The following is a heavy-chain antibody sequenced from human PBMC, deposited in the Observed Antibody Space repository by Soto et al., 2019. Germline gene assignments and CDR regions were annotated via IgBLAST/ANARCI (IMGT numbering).Heavy chain of an antibody. CDR3: ARGIDSAVAFKGSWYVNRMSV. CDR2: ISINNGNT. Sequence: GASVKVSCKASGYTFSTHAISWVRQAPGQGLEGVGWISINNGNTNYAQKLQGRVTMTTDTSTNTAYMELRSLRSDDTAVYYCARGIDSAVAFKGSWYVNRMSVWG. CDR1: GYTFSTHA. D-gene: IGHD6-19*01. V-gene: IGHV1-18*01. J-gene: IGHJ6*02.